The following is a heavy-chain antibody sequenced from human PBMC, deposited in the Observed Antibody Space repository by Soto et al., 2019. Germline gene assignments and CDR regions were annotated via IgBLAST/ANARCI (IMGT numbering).Heavy chain of an antibody. CDR2: IIPIFGTA. D-gene: IGHD3-22*01. Sequence: QVQLVQSGAEVKKPGSSVKVSCKASGGTFSSYAISWVRQAPGQGLEWMGGIIPIFGTANYAQKFQGRVTITXXEXTXKAYMELSSLRSEDTAVYYCARDITYDSSGYDAFDIWGQGTMVTVSS. J-gene: IGHJ3*02. CDR3: ARDITYDSSGYDAFDI. CDR1: GGTFSSYA. V-gene: IGHV1-69*05.